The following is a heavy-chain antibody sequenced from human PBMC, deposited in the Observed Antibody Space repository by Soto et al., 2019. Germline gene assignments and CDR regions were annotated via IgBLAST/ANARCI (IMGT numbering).Heavy chain of an antibody. Sequence: GASVKVSCKASGYTFTRSGISWVRQAPGQGLEWMGWISTHNGDTNYAQKFQGWVTMTRDTSINTAYMELRSLRSDDTAVYYCARDVGYYGMDVWGQGTTVTVSS. D-gene: IGHD1-26*01. V-gene: IGHV1-18*01. CDR2: ISTHNGDT. CDR3: ARDVGYYGMDV. CDR1: GYTFTRSG. J-gene: IGHJ6*02.